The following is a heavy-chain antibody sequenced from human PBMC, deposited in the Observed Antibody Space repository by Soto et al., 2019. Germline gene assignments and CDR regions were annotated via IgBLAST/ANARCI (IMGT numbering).Heavy chain of an antibody. CDR3: AKDRGSAIYYYYYGMDV. D-gene: IGHD3-16*01. Sequence: GGSLRLSCADSGFTFSSYTMSWVRQAPRKGLEWVSAIVNSGGGTFYADSVKGRFTISRDNSKNTLYLQMNSLRAEDTAVYYCAKDRGSAIYYYYYGMDVWGQGTTVTVSS. CDR1: GFTFSSYT. V-gene: IGHV3-23*01. J-gene: IGHJ6*02. CDR2: IVNSGGGT.